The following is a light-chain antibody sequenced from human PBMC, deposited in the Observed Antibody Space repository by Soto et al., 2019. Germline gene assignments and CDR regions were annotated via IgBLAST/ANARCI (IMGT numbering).Light chain of an antibody. CDR3: QSGVT. CDR1: QSISSW. J-gene: IGKJ4*01. V-gene: IGKV1-5*03. CDR2: QAS. Sequence: DIQMTQSPSTLSASVGDRVTITCRASQSISSWLAWYQQKPGKAPKLLIYQASSLQSGVPARFSGSGSGTEFTLPISSLQPDDFATYYCQSGVTFGGGTKVEIK.